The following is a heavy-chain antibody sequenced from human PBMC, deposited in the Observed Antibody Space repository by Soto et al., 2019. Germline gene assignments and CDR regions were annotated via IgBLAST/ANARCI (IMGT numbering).Heavy chain of an antibody. D-gene: IGHD6-13*01. V-gene: IGHV1-2*04. Sequence: ASVKVSCKASGYTFTGYYMHWVRQAPGQGLEWMGWINPNSGGTNYAQKFQGWVTMTRDTSISTAYMELSRLRSDDTAVYYCARAGSDIAAAGTQGGRYYYYYYGMDVWGQGTTVTVSS. J-gene: IGHJ6*02. CDR3: ARAGSDIAAAGTQGGRYYYYYYGMDV. CDR1: GYTFTGYY. CDR2: INPNSGGT.